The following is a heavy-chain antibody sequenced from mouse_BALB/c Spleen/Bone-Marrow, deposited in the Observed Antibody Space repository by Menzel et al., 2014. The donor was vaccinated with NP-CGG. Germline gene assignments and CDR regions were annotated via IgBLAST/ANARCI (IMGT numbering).Heavy chain of an antibody. CDR2: ISSGSSTI. Sequence: EVMLVESGGGLVQPGGSRKLSCAASGFTFSSFGMHWVRQAPEKGLEWVAYISSGSSTIYYADTAKGRFTISRDNPKNTLFLQMTSLRSEDTAMYYCARWGGYFDVWGAGTTVTVSS. J-gene: IGHJ1*01. V-gene: IGHV5-17*02. CDR3: ARWGGYFDV. CDR1: GFTFSSFG.